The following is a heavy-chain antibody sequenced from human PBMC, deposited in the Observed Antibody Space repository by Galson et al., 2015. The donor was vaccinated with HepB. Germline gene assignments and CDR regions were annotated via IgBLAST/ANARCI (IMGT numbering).Heavy chain of an antibody. V-gene: IGHV3-15*01. CDR1: GFTFSNHG. J-gene: IGHJ6*02. CDR3: TTERIMVYAIGYYYGMDV. CDR2: IKSKTDGGTT. Sequence: SLRLSCAASGFTFSNHGMHWVRQAPGKGLEWVGRIKSKTDGGTTDYAAPVKGRFTISRDDSKNTLYLQMNSLKTEDTAVYYCTTERIMVYAIGYYYGMDVWGQGTTVTVSS. D-gene: IGHD2-8*01.